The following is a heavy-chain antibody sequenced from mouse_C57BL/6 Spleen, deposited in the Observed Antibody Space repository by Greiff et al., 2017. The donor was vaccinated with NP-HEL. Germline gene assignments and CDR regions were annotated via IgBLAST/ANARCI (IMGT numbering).Heavy chain of an antibody. V-gene: IGHV1-15*01. CDR2: IDPETGGT. CDR3: TRGDDYDRDGYFDV. CDR1: GYTFTDYE. J-gene: IGHJ1*03. D-gene: IGHD2-4*01. Sequence: VQLQESGAELVRPGASVTLSCKASGYTFTDYEMHWVKQTPVHGLEWIGAIDPETGGTAYNQKFKGKAILTADKSSSTAYMELRSLTSEDSAVYYCTRGDDYDRDGYFDVWGTGTTVTVSS.